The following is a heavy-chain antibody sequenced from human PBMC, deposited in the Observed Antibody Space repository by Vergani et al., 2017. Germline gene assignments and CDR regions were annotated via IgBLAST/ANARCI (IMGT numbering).Heavy chain of an antibody. CDR3: TRLTGTLN. CDR2: INSDGSTT. D-gene: IGHD3-9*01. CDR1: GFTFSSYW. J-gene: IGHJ4*02. Sequence: EVQLVESGGGLAQPGGSLRLSCAASGFTFSSYWMHWVRQAPGKGLVWVSRINSDGSTTSYADSVKGRFTISRDNAKNSLYLQMNSLRVEDTAIYYCTRLTGTLNWGQGTLVTVSS. V-gene: IGHV3-74*01.